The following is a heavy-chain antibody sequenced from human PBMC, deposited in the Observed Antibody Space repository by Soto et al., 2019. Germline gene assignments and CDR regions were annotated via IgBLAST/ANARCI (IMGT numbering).Heavy chain of an antibody. CDR3: AKEGEYSSGCDTFDY. Sequence: EVQLLESGGGLVQPGGSLRLSCAASGFTFSSYAMSWVRQAPGKGLEWVSAISGSGGSTYYADSVKGRFTISRDNSKNTLYLQMHSMRAEDTAVYYCAKEGEYSSGCDTFDYWGQGTLVTVSS. V-gene: IGHV3-23*01. J-gene: IGHJ4*02. CDR1: GFTFSSYA. CDR2: ISGSGGST. D-gene: IGHD6-19*01.